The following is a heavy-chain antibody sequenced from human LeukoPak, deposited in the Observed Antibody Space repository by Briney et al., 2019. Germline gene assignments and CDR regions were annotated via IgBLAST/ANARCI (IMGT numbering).Heavy chain of an antibody. V-gene: IGHV3-23*01. D-gene: IGHD3-10*01. Sequence: GSLRLSCAASGFSFSSYAKHWVRQAPGKGLEWVSAISGSGGSTYYADSVKGRFTISRDNSKNTLYLQMNSLRAEDTAVYYCAKDGGYYGSGPFDYWGQGTLVTVSS. CDR2: ISGSGGST. CDR3: AKDGGYYGSGPFDY. J-gene: IGHJ4*02. CDR1: GFSFSSYA.